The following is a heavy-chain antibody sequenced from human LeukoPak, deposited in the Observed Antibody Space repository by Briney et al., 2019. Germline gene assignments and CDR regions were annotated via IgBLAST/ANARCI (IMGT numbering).Heavy chain of an antibody. CDR2: IYHSGST. Sequence: SETLSLTCAVSGYSISSGYYWGWIRQSPGKGLEWIGSIYHSGSTYYNPSLKRRATISVDTSKNQFSLKLSSVTAADTAVYYCARHSSADYGSGSPGGFWGQGTLVTVSS. CDR1: GYSISSGYY. CDR3: ARHSSADYGSGSPGGF. V-gene: IGHV4-38-2*01. D-gene: IGHD3-10*01. J-gene: IGHJ4*02.